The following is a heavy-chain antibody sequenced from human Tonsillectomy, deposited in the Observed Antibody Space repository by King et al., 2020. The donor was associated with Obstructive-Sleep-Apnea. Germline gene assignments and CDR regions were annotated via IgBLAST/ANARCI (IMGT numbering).Heavy chain of an antibody. Sequence: VQLVESGGGLVKPGGSLRLSCAASGFTFSSYSMNWVRQAPGKGLEWVSSISSSSSYIYYADSVKGRFTISRDNAKNSLYLQMNSLRAEDTAVYYCARDPRGYSGYDSRYYGMDVWGQGTTVTVSS. V-gene: IGHV3-21*01. D-gene: IGHD5-12*01. CDR2: ISSSSSYI. J-gene: IGHJ6*02. CDR3: ARDPRGYSGYDSRYYGMDV. CDR1: GFTFSSYS.